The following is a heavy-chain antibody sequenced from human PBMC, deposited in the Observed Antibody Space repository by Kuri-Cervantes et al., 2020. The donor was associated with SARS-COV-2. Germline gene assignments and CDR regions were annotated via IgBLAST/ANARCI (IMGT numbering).Heavy chain of an antibody. Sequence: GGSLRLSCVASGFAFSKYTMNWVRQAPGKALEWVSSISGSGSYKYYADSVKGRFTISKERGENSLYLQMNSLRAEDTAVYYCARGFYYDSSGPAGGVDYMDVWGKGTTVTVSS. V-gene: IGHV3-21*01. J-gene: IGHJ6*03. CDR3: ARGFYYDSSGPAGGVDYMDV. CDR1: GFAFSKYT. D-gene: IGHD3-22*01. CDR2: ISGSGSYK.